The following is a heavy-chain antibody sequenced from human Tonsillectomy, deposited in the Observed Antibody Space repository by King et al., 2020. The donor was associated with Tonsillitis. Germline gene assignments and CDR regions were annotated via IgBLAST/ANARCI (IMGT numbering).Heavy chain of an antibody. V-gene: IGHV3-74*01. CDR1: GFTFSSYW. CDR2: IKSDGSST. CDR3: TRVRTVGFDAFDI. J-gene: IGHJ3*02. Sequence: VQLVESGGGLVQPGGSLRLSCAASGFTFSSYWMHWVRQAPGKGLVWFSRIKSDGSSTSYADSVKGRFTISRDNAKNTLYLQMNRLRAEDTAVYFCTRVRTVGFDAFDIWGQGTMVTVSS. D-gene: IGHD1/OR15-1a*01.